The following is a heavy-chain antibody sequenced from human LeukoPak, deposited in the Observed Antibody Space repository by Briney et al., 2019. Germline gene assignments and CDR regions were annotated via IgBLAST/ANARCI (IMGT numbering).Heavy chain of an antibody. CDR1: GFTFSNYA. CDR2: IDTSGGRT. Sequence: GGSLRLSCAASGFTFSNYAMTWVRQAPGKGLEWVSSIDTSGGRTKYADSVKGRFTISRDNSKNTLYVQMYSLRAEDTAIYSCAKDHTFDWFGGDAFDIWGQGTMVTVSS. CDR3: AKDHTFDWFGGDAFDI. V-gene: IGHV3-23*01. D-gene: IGHD3-10*01. J-gene: IGHJ3*02.